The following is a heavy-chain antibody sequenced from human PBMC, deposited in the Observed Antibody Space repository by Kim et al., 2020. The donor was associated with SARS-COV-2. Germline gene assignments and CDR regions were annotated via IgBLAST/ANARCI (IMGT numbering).Heavy chain of an antibody. CDR2: IYYSGST. Sequence: SETLSLTCTVSGGSISSSSYYWGWIRQPPGKGLEWIGSIYYSGSTYYNPSLQSRVTISVDTSKNQFSLKLSSVTAADTAVYYCARDNYSYGSRLYYYYYGMDVWGQGTTVTVSS. CDR3: ARDNYSYGSRLYYYYYGMDV. D-gene: IGHD5-18*01. J-gene: IGHJ6*02. V-gene: IGHV4-39*07. CDR1: GGSISSSSYY.